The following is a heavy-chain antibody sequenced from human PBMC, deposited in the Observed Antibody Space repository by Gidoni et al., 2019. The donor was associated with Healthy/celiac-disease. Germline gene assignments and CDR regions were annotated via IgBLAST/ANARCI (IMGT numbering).Heavy chain of an antibody. CDR3: ARGHTKEWLRYLRGGLGPYFDY. CDR2: INHSGST. J-gene: IGHJ4*02. CDR1: GWSFSGYY. D-gene: IGHD5-12*01. V-gene: IGHV4-34*01. Sequence: QVQLQQWGAGLLKPSETLSLTCAVYGWSFSGYYWSWIRQPPGKGLEWIGEINHSGSTNYNPSLKSRVTISVDTSKNQFSLKLSSVTAADTAVYYCARGHTKEWLRYLRGGLGPYFDYWGQGTLVTVSS.